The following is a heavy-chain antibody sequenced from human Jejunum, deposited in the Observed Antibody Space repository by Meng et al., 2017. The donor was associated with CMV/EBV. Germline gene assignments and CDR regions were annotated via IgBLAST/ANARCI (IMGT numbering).Heavy chain of an antibody. CDR2: ITPRGGYT. CDR1: GSSFPRSS. V-gene: IGHV1-46*01. Sequence: KASGSSFPRSSMPWVRQAPGQGLDWMGLITPRGGYTTYAQNFQGRVTMTRDTSTNTVYMELSSLRSGDTAVYYCVREAGSPNYFDFWGQGMLVTVSS. D-gene: IGHD6-19*01. J-gene: IGHJ4*02. CDR3: VREAGSPNYFDF.